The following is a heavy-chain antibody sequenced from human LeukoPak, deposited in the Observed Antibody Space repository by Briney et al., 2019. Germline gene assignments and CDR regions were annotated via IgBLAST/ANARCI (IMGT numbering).Heavy chain of an antibody. V-gene: IGHV3-74*01. J-gene: IGHJ4*02. D-gene: IGHD1-26*01. CDR3: AKTQVGATYFDY. CDR2: INSDGSST. Sequence: PGGSLRLSCAASGFTFSTYWMHWVRRAPGKGLVWVSRINSDGSSTSYADSVKGRFTISRDNAKNTLYLQMNSLRAEDTAVYYCAKTQVGATYFDYWGQGTLVTVSS. CDR1: GFTFSTYW.